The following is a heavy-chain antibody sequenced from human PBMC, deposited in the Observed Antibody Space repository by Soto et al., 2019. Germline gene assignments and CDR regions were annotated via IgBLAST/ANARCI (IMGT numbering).Heavy chain of an antibody. CDR3: AREGYDDYGDYYFDY. D-gene: IGHD4-17*01. J-gene: IGHJ4*02. V-gene: IGHV3-30-3*01. CDR2: ISYDGSNK. Sequence: QVQLVESGGGVVQPGRSLRLSCAASGFTFSSYAMHWVRQAPGKGLEWVAVISYDGSNKYYADSVKGRFTISRDNSKNTLYLQMNSLRAEDTAVYYCAREGYDDYGDYYFDYWGQGTLVTVSS. CDR1: GFTFSSYA.